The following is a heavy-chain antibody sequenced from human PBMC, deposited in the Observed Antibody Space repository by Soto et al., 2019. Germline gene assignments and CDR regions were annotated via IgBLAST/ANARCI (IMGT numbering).Heavy chain of an antibody. CDR1: GGSVNSGSYY. CDR3: AGLRLGEGFDP. CDR2: IFYSGSS. V-gene: IGHV4-61*01. D-gene: IGHD3-16*01. Sequence: SETLSLTCTVSGGSVNSGSYYWIWIRQPPGKGLESVGSIFYSGSSYYNPSLRRLVTISLDTNKTLHSLRLSPVTAAATVDYYGAGLRLGEGFDPWGQGTWVTVSS. J-gene: IGHJ5*02.